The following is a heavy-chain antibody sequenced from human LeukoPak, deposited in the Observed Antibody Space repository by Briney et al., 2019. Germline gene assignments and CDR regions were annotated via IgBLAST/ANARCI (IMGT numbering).Heavy chain of an antibody. D-gene: IGHD5-12*01. CDR1: GGSISSGGYY. CDR3: ARSKLRGYSGYDPFDY. J-gene: IGHJ4*02. Sequence: SQTLSLTCTVSGGSISSGGYYWSWIRQHPGKGLEWIGYIYYSGSTYYNPSLKSRVTISVDTSKNQFSLKLSSVTAADTAVYYCARSKLRGYSGYDPFDYWGQGTLVTVPS. V-gene: IGHV4-31*03. CDR2: IYYSGST.